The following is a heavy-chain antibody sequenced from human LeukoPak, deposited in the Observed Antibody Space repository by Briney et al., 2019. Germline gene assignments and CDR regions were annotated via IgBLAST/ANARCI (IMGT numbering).Heavy chain of an antibody. CDR3: AREATVYYYYGMDV. CDR1: GFTVSSKY. Sequence: GGSLRLSCAASGFTVSSKYMSWVRQAPGKGLEWVSVIYSGGSTYYADSVKGRFTISRDNSKNTLYLQMNSLRAEDTAVDYCAREATVYYYYGMDVWGQGTTVTVSS. CDR2: IYSGGST. J-gene: IGHJ6*02. D-gene: IGHD4-17*01. V-gene: IGHV3-66*01.